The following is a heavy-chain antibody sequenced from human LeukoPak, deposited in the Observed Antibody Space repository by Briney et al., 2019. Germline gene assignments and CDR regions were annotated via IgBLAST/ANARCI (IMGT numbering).Heavy chain of an antibody. D-gene: IGHD1-14*01. J-gene: IGHJ5*02. Sequence: SETLSLTCAVYGGSFSGYYWSWIRQPPGKGLEWIGEINHSGSTNYNPSLKSRVTISVDTSKNQFSLKLSSVTAADTAVYYCARDNGGFNPWGQGTLVTVSS. CDR1: GGSFSGYY. CDR2: INHSGST. V-gene: IGHV4-34*01. CDR3: ARDNGGFNP.